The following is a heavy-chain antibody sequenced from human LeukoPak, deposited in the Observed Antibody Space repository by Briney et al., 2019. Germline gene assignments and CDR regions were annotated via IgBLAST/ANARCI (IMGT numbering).Heavy chain of an antibody. CDR3: AGSRLSAEYFQF. Sequence: QPGGSQRLSCGASGFTVSGNYMNWIRQAPGKGLEWVSVIYSGGNTYYADSVKGRFSISRDNSKNTLYLQMNSLRVEDTAVYYCAGSRLSAEYFQFWGQGTLVAVSS. CDR2: IYSGGNT. V-gene: IGHV3-66*01. CDR1: GFTVSGNY. J-gene: IGHJ1*01.